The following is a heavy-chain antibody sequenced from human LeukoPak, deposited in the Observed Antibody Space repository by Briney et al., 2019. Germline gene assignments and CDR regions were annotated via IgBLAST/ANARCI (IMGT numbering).Heavy chain of an antibody. D-gene: IGHD1-26*01. Sequence: AASVNVSCKASGYTFTSYYMHWVRQAPGQGLEWMGIINPSGGSTSYAQKFQGRVTVTRDTSTSTVYMELSSLRSEDTAVYYCAKDRTVGASYWYFDLWGRGTLVTVPS. CDR2: INPSGGST. J-gene: IGHJ2*01. CDR3: AKDRTVGASYWYFDL. V-gene: IGHV1-46*01. CDR1: GYTFTSYY.